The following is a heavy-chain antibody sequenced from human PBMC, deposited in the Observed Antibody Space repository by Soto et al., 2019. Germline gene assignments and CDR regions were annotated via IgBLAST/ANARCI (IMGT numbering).Heavy chain of an antibody. D-gene: IGHD3-3*01. V-gene: IGHV1-8*01. CDR1: GYTFTSDD. Sequence: ASVKVSWKASGYTFTSDDINWGRQATGQGLEWMGWMNPNSGNTGYAQKFQGRVTMTRNTSISTAYMELSSLRSEDTAVYYCARGSGITIFGVVRDNDAFDIWGQGTMVTVSS. CDR2: MNPNSGNT. CDR3: ARGSGITIFGVVRDNDAFDI. J-gene: IGHJ3*02.